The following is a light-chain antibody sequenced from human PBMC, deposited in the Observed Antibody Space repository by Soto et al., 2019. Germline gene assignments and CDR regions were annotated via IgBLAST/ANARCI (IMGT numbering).Light chain of an antibody. CDR2: SLN. J-gene: IGLJ1*01. CDR3: STWDDSLDAYV. Sequence: QPVLTQPPSASGTPGQRVTISCSGGNSNIGSNSVIWYQKLPGTAPKLLIYSLNQRPSGVPDRFSGSKSGTSASLAISGLQSEDEADYYCSTWDDSLDAYVFGTGTKLTVL. V-gene: IGLV1-44*01. CDR1: NSNIGSNS.